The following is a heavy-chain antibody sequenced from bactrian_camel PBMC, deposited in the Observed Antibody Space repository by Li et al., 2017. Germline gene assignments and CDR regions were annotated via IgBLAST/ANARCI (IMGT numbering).Heavy chain of an antibody. J-gene: IGHJ4*01. Sequence: HVQLVESGGGSVQAGSSLTLTCEVSDMTFPFSRYCMGWFRQAPGTEREEVAGIYTGADGPPYYGDSVKGRFTISRDNDAKNTVYLQMNSLKTDDTAVYYCAAGRRLSDGTCQPTKYWGQGTQVTVS. V-gene: IGHV3S63*01. CDR1: DMTFPFSRYC. CDR3: AAGRRLSDGTCQPTKY. D-gene: IGHD6*01. CDR2: IYTGADGPP.